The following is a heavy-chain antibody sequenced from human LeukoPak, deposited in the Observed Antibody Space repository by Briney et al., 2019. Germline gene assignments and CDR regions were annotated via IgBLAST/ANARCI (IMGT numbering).Heavy chain of an antibody. CDR2: ISAYNGNT. Sequence: ASAKVSCKASGYTFTSYGISWVRQAPGQGLEWMGWISAYNGNTNYAQKLQGRVTMTTDTSTSTAYMELRSLRSDDTAVYYCARDLGDGYNYGTFDIWGQGTMVTVSS. CDR3: ARDLGDGYNYGTFDI. D-gene: IGHD5-24*01. CDR1: GYTFTSYG. J-gene: IGHJ3*02. V-gene: IGHV1-18*01.